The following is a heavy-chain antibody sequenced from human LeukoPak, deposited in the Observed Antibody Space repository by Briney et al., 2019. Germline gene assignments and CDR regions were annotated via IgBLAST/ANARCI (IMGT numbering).Heavy chain of an antibody. CDR2: INPNSGGT. CDR3: ARDLRRLGYCSSTSCDVGYYYYGMDV. D-gene: IGHD2-2*01. Sequence: ASVKVSCKASGYTFTGYYMHWVRQAPGQGLGWMGWINPNSGGTNYAQKFQGRVTMTRDTSISTAYMELSRLRSDDTAVYYCARDLRRLGYCSSTSCDVGYYYYGMDVWGQGTAVTVSS. V-gene: IGHV1-2*02. CDR1: GYTFTGYY. J-gene: IGHJ6*02.